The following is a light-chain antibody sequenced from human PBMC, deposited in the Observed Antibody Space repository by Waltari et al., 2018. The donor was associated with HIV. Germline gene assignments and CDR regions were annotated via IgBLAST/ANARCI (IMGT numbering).Light chain of an antibody. J-gene: IGLJ3*02. CDR2: KDT. Sequence: SYELTQPPSVSVSPGQTARTTCSGAALPKQYAYWYRQRPGQAPVLVIYKDTERPSWIPERFSGSSSGTTVTLTISGVQAEDEADYYCQSADSSGTYVVFGGGTKLTVL. V-gene: IGLV3-25*03. CDR1: ALPKQY. CDR3: QSADSSGTYVV.